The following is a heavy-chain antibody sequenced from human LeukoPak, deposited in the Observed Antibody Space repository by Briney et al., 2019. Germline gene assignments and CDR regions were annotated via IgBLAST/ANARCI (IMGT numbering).Heavy chain of an antibody. CDR1: GGSFSGYY. CDR3: AREDRQYYDFWSLDY. V-gene: IGHV4-34*01. Sequence: SETLSLTCAVYGGSFSGYYWSWIRRPPGKGLEWIGEINHSGSTNYNPSLKSRVTISVDTSKNQFSLKLSSVTAADTAVYYCAREDRQYYDFWSLDYWGQGTLVTVSS. CDR2: INHSGST. J-gene: IGHJ4*02. D-gene: IGHD3-3*01.